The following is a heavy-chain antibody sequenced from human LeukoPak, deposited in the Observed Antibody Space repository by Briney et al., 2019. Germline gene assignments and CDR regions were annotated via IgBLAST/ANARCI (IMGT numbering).Heavy chain of an antibody. J-gene: IGHJ4*02. CDR2: IYHSGST. V-gene: IGHV4-4*02. D-gene: IGHD3-3*01. CDR3: ATLWSGWGPYFDY. Sequence: SETLSLTCAVSGGSISSSNWWSWVRQPPGQGLEWIGEIYHSGSTNYNPSLKSRVTISVDTSKNQFSLKLSSVTAADTAVYYCATLWSGWGPYFDYWGQGTLVTVSS. CDR1: GGSISSSNW.